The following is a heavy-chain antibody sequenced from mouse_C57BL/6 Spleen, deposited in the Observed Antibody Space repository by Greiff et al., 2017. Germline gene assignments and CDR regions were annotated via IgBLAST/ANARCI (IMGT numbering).Heavy chain of an antibody. CDR2: FYPGSGSI. Sequence: QVQLKESGAELVKPGASVKLSCKASGYTFTEYTIHWVKQRSGQGLEWIGWFYPGSGSIKYNEKFKDKATLTADKSSSAVSMELSRLTSEDSAVYFCARHEDGDGYYVDYFDYWGQGTTLTVSS. V-gene: IGHV1-62-2*01. J-gene: IGHJ2*01. D-gene: IGHD2-3*01. CDR3: ARHEDGDGYYVDYFDY. CDR1: GYTFTEYT.